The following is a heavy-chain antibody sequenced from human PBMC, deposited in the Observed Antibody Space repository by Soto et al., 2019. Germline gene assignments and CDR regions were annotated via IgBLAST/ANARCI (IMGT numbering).Heavy chain of an antibody. V-gene: IGHV3-33*01. D-gene: IGHD3-3*01. CDR3: AREKQYDFWSGSHYYYGMDV. J-gene: IGHJ6*02. CDR2: IWYDGSNK. Sequence: QVQLVESGRGVVQPGRSLRLSCAASGFTFSSYGMHWVRQAPGKGLEWVAVIWYDGSNKYYADSVKGRFTISRDNSKNTLYLQMNSLRAEDTAVYYCAREKQYDFWSGSHYYYGMDVWGQGTTVTVSS. CDR1: GFTFSSYG.